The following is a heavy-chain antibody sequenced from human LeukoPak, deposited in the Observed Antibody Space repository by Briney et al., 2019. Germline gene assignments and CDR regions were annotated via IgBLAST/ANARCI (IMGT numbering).Heavy chain of an antibody. J-gene: IGHJ4*02. Sequence: SETLSLTCTVSGDSISSTNYYWGWIRQHPGKGLEWIGSIYYSGSTYYNPSLESRVTISVDTSKNQFSLKLSSVTAADTAVYYCARDRRAVAGPAFDYWGQGNLVIVSS. CDR1: GDSISSTNYY. V-gene: IGHV4-39*02. CDR3: ARDRRAVAGPAFDY. CDR2: IYYSGST. D-gene: IGHD6-19*01.